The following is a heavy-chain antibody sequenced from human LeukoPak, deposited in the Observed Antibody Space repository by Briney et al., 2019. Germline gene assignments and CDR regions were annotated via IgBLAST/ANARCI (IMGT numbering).Heavy chain of an antibody. CDR3: ARDQNYYDSPAP. CDR1: GFTFSDYY. Sequence: PGGSLRLSCAASGFTFSDYYMSWIRQAPGKGLEWVSYISSSGSTIYYADSVKGRFTISRDNARNSLYLQMNSLRAEDTAVYYCARDQNYYDSPAPWGQGTLVTVSS. V-gene: IGHV3-11*01. CDR2: ISSSGSTI. D-gene: IGHD3-22*01. J-gene: IGHJ5*02.